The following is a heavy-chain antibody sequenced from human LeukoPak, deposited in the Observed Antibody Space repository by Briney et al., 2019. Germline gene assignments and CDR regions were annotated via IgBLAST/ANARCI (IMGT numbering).Heavy chain of an antibody. CDR3: AKVRGSDAFDI. CDR2: NIPILGQT. D-gene: IGHD3-10*01. CDR1: GGTFGTLA. V-gene: IGHV1-69*11. J-gene: IGHJ3*02. Sequence: SVKVSCKASGGTFGTLAINWVRQVPGQGLEWMGRNIPILGQTNYALKFQGRVTITADESTSTAYMDLSGLRSEDTAVYYCAKVRGSDAFDIWGQGTMVTVSS.